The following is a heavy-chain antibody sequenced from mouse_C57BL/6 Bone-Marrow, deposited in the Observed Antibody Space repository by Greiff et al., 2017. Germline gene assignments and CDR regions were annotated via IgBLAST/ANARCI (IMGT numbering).Heavy chain of an antibody. CDR1: GFTFSSYA. J-gene: IGHJ1*03. CDR3: AREEVTTVVANWYFAV. D-gene: IGHD1-1*01. CDR2: ISDGGSYT. Sequence: EVHLVESGGGLVKPGGSLKLSCAASGFTFSSYAMSWVRQTPEKRLEWVATISDGGSYTYYPDNVKGRFTISRDNAKNNLYLQMSHLKSEDTAMYYCAREEVTTVVANWYFAVWGTGTTVTVSS. V-gene: IGHV5-4*01.